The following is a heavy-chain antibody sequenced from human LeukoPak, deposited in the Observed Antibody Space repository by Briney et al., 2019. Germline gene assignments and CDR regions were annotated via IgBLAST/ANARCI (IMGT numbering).Heavy chain of an antibody. CDR2: IYTSGST. V-gene: IGHV4-4*09. D-gene: IGHD3-22*01. J-gene: IGHJ5*02. Sequence: SETLSLTCTVSRGSISSYYWSWIRQPPGKGLEWIGYIYTSGSTNYNPPLKSRVTISVETSTNKFSLKLSSVTAADTAVYYCAGRNSSGYSYWFDPWGQGTLVTVSS. CDR3: AGRNSSGYSYWFDP. CDR1: RGSISSYY.